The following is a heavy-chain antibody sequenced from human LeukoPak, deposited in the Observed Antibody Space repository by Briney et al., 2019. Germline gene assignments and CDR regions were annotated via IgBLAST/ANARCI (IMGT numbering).Heavy chain of an antibody. CDR3: ATKQWLAPPPDS. CDR2: INTDGTVT. Sequence: GRSLRLSCSASGFTFSKYWMLWVSQAPGKGLESVSRINTDGTVTTYADSVKGRFTVSRDNADSTMFLQMNSVRDEDTAVYYCATKQWLAPPPDSWGQGTPVTVSS. CDR1: GFTFSKYW. J-gene: IGHJ6*01. D-gene: IGHD6-19*01. V-gene: IGHV3-74*01.